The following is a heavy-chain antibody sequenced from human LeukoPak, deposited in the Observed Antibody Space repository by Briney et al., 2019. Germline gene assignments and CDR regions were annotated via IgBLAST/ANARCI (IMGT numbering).Heavy chain of an antibody. CDR3: AKDTSIGRYCTNGVCSPFDY. CDR1: GFTVSSNY. V-gene: IGHV3-23*01. Sequence: PGGSLRLSCAASGFTVSSNYMSWVRQAPGKGLEWGSAISDSGGSTYDADSVKGRFTISRDNSKNTLYLQMNSLRAEDTAVYYCAKDTSIGRYCTNGVCSPFDYRGQGTLVTVSS. D-gene: IGHD2-8*01. CDR2: ISDSGGST. J-gene: IGHJ4*02.